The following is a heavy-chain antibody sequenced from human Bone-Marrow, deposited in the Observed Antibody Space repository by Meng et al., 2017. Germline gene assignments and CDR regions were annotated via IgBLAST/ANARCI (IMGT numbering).Heavy chain of an antibody. CDR3: ARGTTWEYYYDSSTRLPDY. J-gene: IGHJ4*02. D-gene: IGHD3-22*01. CDR1: GFTFSSYE. CDR2: ISSSGSTI. Sequence: GESLKISCAASGFTFSSYEMNWVRQAPGKGLEWVSYISSSGSTIYYADSVKGRFTISRDNAKNSLYLQMNSLRAEDTAVYYCARGTTWEYYYDSSTRLPDYWGQGTLVTVSS. V-gene: IGHV3-48*03.